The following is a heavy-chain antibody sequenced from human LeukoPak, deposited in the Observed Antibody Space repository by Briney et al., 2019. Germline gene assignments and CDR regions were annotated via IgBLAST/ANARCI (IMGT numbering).Heavy chain of an antibody. CDR3: ARATGDDRYFDY. V-gene: IGHV5-51*01. CDR2: LYPGDSET. J-gene: IGHJ4*02. Sequence: GESLMTHCKGSGYSFVNYWIGWVRQMPGKGLEWMGILYPGDSETRYSPPFQGQVTISVDKSISTAFLQWSSLKASDTAIYYCARATGDDRYFDYWGQGTLVTVSS. CDR1: GYSFVNYW.